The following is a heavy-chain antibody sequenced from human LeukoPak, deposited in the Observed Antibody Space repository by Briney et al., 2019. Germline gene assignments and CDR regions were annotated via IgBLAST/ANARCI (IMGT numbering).Heavy chain of an antibody. Sequence: GESLKISCKVSGYSFTSYCIGWVRQVPGKGLGWMGIIYPGDSGPTYSPSFQGQVTISVDKSINTAYLQWSTLQASDTAMYYCGMSGDRVPLQDDVFDVWGQGTMVTVST. CDR3: GMSGDRVPLQDDVFDV. CDR2: IYPGDSGP. V-gene: IGHV5-51*01. J-gene: IGHJ3*01. CDR1: GYSFTSYC. D-gene: IGHD1-26*01.